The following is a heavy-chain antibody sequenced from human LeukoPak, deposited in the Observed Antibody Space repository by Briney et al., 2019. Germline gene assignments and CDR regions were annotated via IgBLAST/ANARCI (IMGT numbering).Heavy chain of an antibody. V-gene: IGHV4-59*01. CDR3: ARDPVAGTSTYFDH. CDR1: AVPISSYY. CDR2: IDYSGST. Sequence: PSETLSLTCTVSAVPISSYYWSWIRQPPGKGLEWIGYIDYSGSTNYNPSLKSRVTISVDTSKNQFSLNLTSVTAADTAVYSCARDPVAGTSTYFDHWGQGTLVTVSS. J-gene: IGHJ4*02. D-gene: IGHD6-19*01.